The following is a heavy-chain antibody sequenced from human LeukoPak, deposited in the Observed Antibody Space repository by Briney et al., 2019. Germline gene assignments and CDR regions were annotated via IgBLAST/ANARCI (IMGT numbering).Heavy chain of an antibody. CDR3: ARGVKVYGAFDP. J-gene: IGHJ5*02. D-gene: IGHD3-10*01. CDR1: GFTFSSYG. CDR2: ISSSLNYI. V-gene: IGHV3-21*01. Sequence: PGGTLRLSCAASGFTFSSYGMSWVRQAPGKGLEWISSISSSLNYIYYADSVKGRFTISRDNAKKSVFLQMNSLRAEDTAVYYCARGVKVYGAFDPWGQGTLVTVSS.